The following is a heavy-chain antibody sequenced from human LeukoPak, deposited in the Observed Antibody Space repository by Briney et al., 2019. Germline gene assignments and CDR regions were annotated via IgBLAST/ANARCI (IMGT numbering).Heavy chain of an antibody. D-gene: IGHD6-19*01. CDR3: ARGGLNEVAXXDY. J-gene: IGHJ4*02. CDR1: GGSISSYY. Sequence: SETLSLTCTVSGGSISSYYWSWIRQPPGKGLEWIGYIYYSGSTNYNPSLKSRVTISVDTSKNQFSLKLSSVTAADTAVYYCARGGLNEVAXXDYXXXGXXVTVS. V-gene: IGHV4-59*01. CDR2: IYYSGST.